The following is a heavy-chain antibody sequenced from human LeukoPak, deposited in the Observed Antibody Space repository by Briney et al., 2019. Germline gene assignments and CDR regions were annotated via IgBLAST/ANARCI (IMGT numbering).Heavy chain of an antibody. CDR3: ARHDSRIAVAGRPNYYGMDV. D-gene: IGHD6-19*01. CDR1: GYSFTGYW. J-gene: IGHJ6*02. Sequence: GESLKISCKGSGYSFTGYWIGWVRQMPGKGLEWMGIIYPGDSDTRYSPSFQGQVTISADKSISTAYLQWSSLKASDTAMYYCARHDSRIAVAGRPNYYGMDVWGQGTTVTVSS. V-gene: IGHV5-51*01. CDR2: IYPGDSDT.